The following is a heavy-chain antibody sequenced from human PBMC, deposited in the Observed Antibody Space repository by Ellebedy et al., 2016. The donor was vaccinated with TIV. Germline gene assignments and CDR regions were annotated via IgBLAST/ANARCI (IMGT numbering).Heavy chain of an antibody. CDR3: AREDCSGGSCYWDS. Sequence: ASVKVSCKASGGTFSSYAISWVRQAPGQGLEWMGWINPNSGGTNYAQKFQGRVTMTRDTSISTAYMELSRLRSDDTAVYYCAREDCSGGSCYWDSWGQGTLVTVSS. J-gene: IGHJ5*02. CDR2: INPNSGGT. V-gene: IGHV1-2*02. D-gene: IGHD2-15*01. CDR1: GGTFSSYA.